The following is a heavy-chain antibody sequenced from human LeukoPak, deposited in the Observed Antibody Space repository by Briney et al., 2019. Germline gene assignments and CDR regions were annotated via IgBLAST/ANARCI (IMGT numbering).Heavy chain of an antibody. CDR2: INSDGSNT. J-gene: IGHJ3*02. CDR3: ARDFPRQYSGSNSDDAFDI. CDR1: GFTLSSYW. Sequence: GGSLRLSCAASGFTLSSYWMHWVRQAPGKGLVWVSRINSDGSNTNYADSVKGRFTISRDNAKNTLYLQMNSLRVEDTAVYYCARDFPRQYSGSNSDDAFDIWGQGTMVTVSS. V-gene: IGHV3-74*01. D-gene: IGHD1-26*01.